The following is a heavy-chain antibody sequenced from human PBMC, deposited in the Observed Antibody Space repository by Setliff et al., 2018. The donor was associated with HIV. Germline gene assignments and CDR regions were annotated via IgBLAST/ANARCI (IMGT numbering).Heavy chain of an antibody. V-gene: IGHV4-39*01. J-gene: IGHJ4*02. CDR2: IFYTGST. D-gene: IGHD3-3*01. CDR1: GGSISGSSDY. Sequence: SETLSLTCTVSGGSISGSSDYWGWIRQPPGKGLEWIGSIFYTGSTYYNPSLKGRVTVSVDTSINQFSLKLSSVTAADTSVYYCARHSSSGYLPYYFDYWGQGTLVTVSS. CDR3: ARHSSSGYLPYYFDY.